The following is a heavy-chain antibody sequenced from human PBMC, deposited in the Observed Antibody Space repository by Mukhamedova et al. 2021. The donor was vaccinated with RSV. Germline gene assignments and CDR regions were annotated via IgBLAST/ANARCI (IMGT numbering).Heavy chain of an antibody. Sequence: SAYNGNTNYAQKLQGRVTMTTDTSTSTAYMELRSLRSDDTAVYYCARWGTATPWYGMDVWGQGTTVTVSS. CDR2: SAYNGNT. V-gene: IGHV1-18*01. CDR3: ARWGTATPWYGMDV. J-gene: IGHJ6*02. D-gene: IGHD3-16*01.